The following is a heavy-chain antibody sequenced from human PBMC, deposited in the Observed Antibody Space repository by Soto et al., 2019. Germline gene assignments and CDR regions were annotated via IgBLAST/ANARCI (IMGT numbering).Heavy chain of an antibody. V-gene: IGHV4-59*01. J-gene: IGHJ5*02. CDR3: AREDVGTAAGTIWFDP. Sequence: QVQLQESGPGLVKPSETLSLTCTVSGGSISSYYWSWIRQPPGKGLEWIGYIYYSGSTNYNPSLTSRVTISVDPSKNQFSLRLSAVTAADTAVYYCAREDVGTAAGTIWFDPWGQGTLVTVSS. D-gene: IGHD6-13*01. CDR1: GGSISSYY. CDR2: IYYSGST.